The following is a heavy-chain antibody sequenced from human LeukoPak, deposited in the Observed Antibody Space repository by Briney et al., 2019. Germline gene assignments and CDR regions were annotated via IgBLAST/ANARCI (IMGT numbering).Heavy chain of an antibody. Sequence: GASVKVSCKASGYTFTGYYMHWVRQAPGQGLEWMGWINPNSGGTNYAQKFQGRVTMTRDTSISTAYMELSRLRSDDTAVYYCARARTPVSVYYMDVWGKGTTVTVSS. CDR2: INPNSGGT. CDR3: ARARTPVSVYYMDV. J-gene: IGHJ6*03. V-gene: IGHV1-2*02. CDR1: GYTFTGYY. D-gene: IGHD1-14*01.